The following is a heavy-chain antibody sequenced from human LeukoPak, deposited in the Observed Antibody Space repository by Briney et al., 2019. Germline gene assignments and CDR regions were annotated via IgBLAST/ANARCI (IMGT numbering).Heavy chain of an antibody. D-gene: IGHD3-10*01. CDR2: ISGSGGST. CDR3: AKESRGGSGSYNYYYYYGMDV. J-gene: IGHJ6*02. V-gene: IGHV3-23*01. Sequence: GGSLRLSCAASGFTFSSYAMSWVRQAPGKGLEWVSAISGSGGSTYYADSVKGRFTISRDNSKNTLYLQMNSLRAEDTAVYYCAKESRGGSGSYNYYYYYGMDVWGQGTTVTVSS. CDR1: GFTFSSYA.